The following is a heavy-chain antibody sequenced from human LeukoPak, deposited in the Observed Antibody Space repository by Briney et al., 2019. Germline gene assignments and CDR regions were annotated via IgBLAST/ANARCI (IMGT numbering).Heavy chain of an antibody. J-gene: IGHJ4*02. CDR2: ISSSSSYI. CDR3: ARDRGYSYGYYDY. V-gene: IGHV3-21*01. D-gene: IGHD5-18*01. Sequence: GGSLRLSCAASGFTFSSYSMNWVRQAPGKGLEWVSSISSSSSYIYYADSVKGRFTISRDDAKNSLYLQMNSLRAEDTAVYYCARDRGYSYGYYDYWGQGTLVTVSS. CDR1: GFTFSSYS.